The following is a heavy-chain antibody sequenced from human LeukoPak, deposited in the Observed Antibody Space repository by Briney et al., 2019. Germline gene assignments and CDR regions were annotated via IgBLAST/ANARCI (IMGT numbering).Heavy chain of an antibody. CDR3: AKSLGSPHAFDI. J-gene: IGHJ3*02. D-gene: IGHD1-26*01. V-gene: IGHV1-24*01. Sequence: ASVKVSCKASGYIFTGYYMHWVRQAPGKGLEWMGGFDPEDGETIYAQKFQGRVTMTEDTSTDTAYMELSSLRSEDTAVYYCAKSLGSPHAFDIWGQGTMVTVSS. CDR1: GYIFTGYY. CDR2: FDPEDGET.